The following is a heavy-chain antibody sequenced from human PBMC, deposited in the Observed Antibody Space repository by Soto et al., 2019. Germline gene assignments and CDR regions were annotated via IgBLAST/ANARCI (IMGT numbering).Heavy chain of an antibody. CDR3: ARDYSDTSGFFGDYYGMDV. V-gene: IGHV3-11*01. CDR1: GFTFSDYY. CDR2: ISSSGNSI. Sequence: QVQLVESGGGLVKPRGSLRLSCAASGFTFSDYYMIWIRQAPGKGLEWVSYISSSGNSIYYADSVKGRFTISRDSANNSLYLQMNSLRAEDPAVYYCARDYSDTSGFFGDYYGMDVWGQGTTVTVSS. J-gene: IGHJ6*01. D-gene: IGHD3-22*01.